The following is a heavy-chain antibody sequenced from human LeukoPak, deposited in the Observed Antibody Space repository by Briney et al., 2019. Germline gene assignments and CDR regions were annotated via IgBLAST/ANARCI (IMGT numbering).Heavy chain of an antibody. J-gene: IGHJ6*03. CDR2: IYHTGSA. D-gene: IGHD4-17*01. Sequence: PSETLSLTCILSGVSTGTQNFYWAWIPQPQGKGLECIVNIYHTGSAYYSAALKSRVTISIGTSKDNFSLRLTSLTAADTAVYYCARLRDYGNLFFYFYMDVWGKGATVTVSS. V-gene: IGHV4-39*02. CDR1: GVSTGTQNFY. CDR3: ARLRDYGNLFFYFYMDV.